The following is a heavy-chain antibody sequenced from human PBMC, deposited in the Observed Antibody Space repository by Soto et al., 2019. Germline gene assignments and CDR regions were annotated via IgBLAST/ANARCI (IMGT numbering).Heavy chain of an antibody. Sequence: SETLSLTCAVYGGSFSGYYWSWIRQPPGKRLEWIGEINHSGSTNYNPSLKSRVTISVDTSKNQFSLKLSSVTAADTAVYYCAREGIAVAGTTPTDAFDIWGQGTMVTVSS. CDR1: GGSFSGYY. J-gene: IGHJ3*02. V-gene: IGHV4-34*01. CDR3: AREGIAVAGTTPTDAFDI. CDR2: INHSGST. D-gene: IGHD6-19*01.